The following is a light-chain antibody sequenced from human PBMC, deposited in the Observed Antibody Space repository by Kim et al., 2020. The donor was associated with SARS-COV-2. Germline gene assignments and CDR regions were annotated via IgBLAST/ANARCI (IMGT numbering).Light chain of an antibody. V-gene: IGKV1-33*01. CDR1: HDISNY. J-gene: IGKJ3*01. Sequence: ASVGDRVSITCQASHDISNYLNLYQHKPEKAPKLLLSGASNLEAGVPSRFGGSGSGRDFTFTISSLQPDDIATYYCQQYDDLPFTFGPGTKVDIK. CDR2: GAS. CDR3: QQYDDLPFT.